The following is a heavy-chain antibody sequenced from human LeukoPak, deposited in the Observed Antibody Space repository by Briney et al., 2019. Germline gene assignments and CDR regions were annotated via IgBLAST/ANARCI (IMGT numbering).Heavy chain of an antibody. J-gene: IGHJ4*02. CDR3: ATDPRISYSGYDREGFDY. Sequence: GASVKVSCKVSGYTLTELSMHWVRQAPGKGLEWMGGFDPEDGETIYAQKFQGRVTMTEDTSTDTACMELSSLRSEDTAVYYCATDPRISYSGYDREGFDYWGQGTLVTVSS. D-gene: IGHD5-12*01. CDR2: FDPEDGET. CDR1: GYTLTELS. V-gene: IGHV1-24*01.